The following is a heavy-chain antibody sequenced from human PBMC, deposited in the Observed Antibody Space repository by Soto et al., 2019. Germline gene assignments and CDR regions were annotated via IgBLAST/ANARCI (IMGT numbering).Heavy chain of an antibody. CDR2: INSDGSST. CDR3: ASGSGWYSPDY. V-gene: IGHV3-74*01. J-gene: IGHJ4*02. Sequence: EVQLVESGGGLVQPGGSLRLSCAASGFTFSNYWMHWVRQAPGKGLMWVSRINSDGSSTNYADSVKGRFTISRDNAKNPLYLQMNSLRAEDTAVYYCASGSGWYSPDYWGQGTLVTVSS. D-gene: IGHD6-19*01. CDR1: GFTFSNYW.